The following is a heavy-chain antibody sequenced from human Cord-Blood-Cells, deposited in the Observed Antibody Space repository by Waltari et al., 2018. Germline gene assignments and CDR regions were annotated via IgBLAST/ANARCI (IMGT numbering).Heavy chain of an antibody. V-gene: IGHV1-2*04. D-gene: IGHD1-7*01. CDR3: ARAVGITGTTGWFDP. Sequence: QVQLVQSGAEVKKPGAPVKVSCKASGYTFTAYYKPWVRQAPGKGLEWMGWINPNSGGTNYAQNFQGWVTMTRDTSISTAYMELSRLRSDDTAVYYCARAVGITGTTGWFDPWGQGTLVTVSS. CDR2: INPNSGGT. CDR1: GYTFTAYY. J-gene: IGHJ5*02.